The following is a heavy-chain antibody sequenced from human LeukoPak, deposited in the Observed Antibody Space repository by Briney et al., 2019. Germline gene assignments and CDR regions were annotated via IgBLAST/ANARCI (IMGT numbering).Heavy chain of an antibody. CDR1: GFTSSIYA. J-gene: IGHJ6*02. Sequence: GGSLRLSCTVSGFTSSIYAMIWVRQAPGKGLEWVSAISATTGATYYADSVRGRFSTSRGNSKNTLYLQMDSLRPDDTAVYYCAKGYPYYFYAMDVWGQGTTVTVSS. V-gene: IGHV3-23*01. D-gene: IGHD1-14*01. CDR2: ISATTGAT. CDR3: AKGYPYYFYAMDV.